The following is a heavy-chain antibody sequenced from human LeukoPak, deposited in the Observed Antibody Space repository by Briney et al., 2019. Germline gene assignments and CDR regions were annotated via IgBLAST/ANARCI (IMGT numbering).Heavy chain of an antibody. CDR1: GFTFNTHA. V-gene: IGHV3-30*18. D-gene: IGHD3-10*01. CDR3: AKVMGAYYGSGSD. J-gene: IGHJ4*02. Sequence: GGSLRLSCAVSGFTFNTHAMYWVRQAPGKGPEWMAVLSYDGSNRYYAGSVKGRFTISRDNPKNTLYLQMDNLRVDDTAVYYCAKVMGAYYGSGSDWGQGTLVTVSS. CDR2: LSYDGSNR.